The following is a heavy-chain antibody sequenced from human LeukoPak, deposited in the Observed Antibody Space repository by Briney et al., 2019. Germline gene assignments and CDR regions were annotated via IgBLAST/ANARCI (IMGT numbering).Heavy chain of an antibody. Sequence: GASVKVSCKASGYTFTSYGISWVRQAPGQGLEWMGWISAYNGNTDYAQKLQGRVTMTTDTSTSTAYMELRSLRSDDTAVYYCARDRLDYDFWSGYLGRWFDPWGQGTLVIVS. CDR1: GYTFTSYG. V-gene: IGHV1-18*01. CDR2: ISAYNGNT. J-gene: IGHJ5*02. CDR3: ARDRLDYDFWSGYLGRWFDP. D-gene: IGHD3-3*01.